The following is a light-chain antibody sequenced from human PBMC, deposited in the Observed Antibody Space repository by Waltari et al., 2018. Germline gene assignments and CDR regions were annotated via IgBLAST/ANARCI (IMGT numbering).Light chain of an antibody. V-gene: IGKV1-8*01. Sequence: AIRITQSPSSLSASTGDRVTITYRASQGISTYLAWHQQKPGKAPKLLIYAASTLQSGVPSRFSGSGSGTDFTLTISCLQSEDFATYYCQQYYSHPRTFGQGTKVEI. CDR3: QQYYSHPRT. J-gene: IGKJ1*01. CDR2: AAS. CDR1: QGISTY.